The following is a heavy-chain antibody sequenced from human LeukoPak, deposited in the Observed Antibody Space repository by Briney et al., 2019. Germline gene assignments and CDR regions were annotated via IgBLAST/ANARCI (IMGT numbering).Heavy chain of an antibody. D-gene: IGHD3-22*01. CDR2: ISSSSSYI. Sequence: PGGSLRPSCAASGFTFSSYSMNWVRQAPGKGLEWVSSISSSSSYIYYADSVKGRFTISRDNAKNSLYLQMNSLRAEDTAVYYCARSRDVVITSLSYWGQGTLVTVSS. J-gene: IGHJ4*02. V-gene: IGHV3-21*04. CDR3: ARSRDVVITSLSY. CDR1: GFTFSSYS.